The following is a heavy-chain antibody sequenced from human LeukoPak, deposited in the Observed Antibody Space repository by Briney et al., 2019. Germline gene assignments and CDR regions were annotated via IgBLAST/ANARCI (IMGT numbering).Heavy chain of an antibody. CDR2: IKELGGT. D-gene: IGHD1-7*01. CDR1: GGSFINYY. Sequence: SETLSLTCAVYGGSFINYYWSGIRQTPGKGMDWIGEIKELGGTNSTQSLMSRVAVSVNTSKNQFSLRLTYVTATDTAVYYCARRWNCGRNYYIDVWGKGATVSVSS. J-gene: IGHJ6*03. CDR3: ARRWNCGRNYYIDV. V-gene: IGHV4-34*01.